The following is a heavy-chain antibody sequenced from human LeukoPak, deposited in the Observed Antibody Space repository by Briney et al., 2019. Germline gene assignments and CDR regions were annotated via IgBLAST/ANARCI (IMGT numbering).Heavy chain of an antibody. Sequence: NTGGSLRLSCAASGFTFSSYSMNWVRQAPGKGLEWVSSISSSSSYIYYADSVKGRFTISRDNAKNSLFLQMNSLRAEDTAVYYCARRVPSQVITDYFDYWGQGALVTVSS. CDR1: GFTFSSYS. CDR3: ARRVPSQVITDYFDY. J-gene: IGHJ4*02. CDR2: ISSSSSYI. V-gene: IGHV3-21*01. D-gene: IGHD3-16*01.